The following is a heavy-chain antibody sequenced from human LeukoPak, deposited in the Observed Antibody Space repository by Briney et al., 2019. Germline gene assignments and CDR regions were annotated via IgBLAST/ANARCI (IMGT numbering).Heavy chain of an antibody. CDR3: ARDWHLDGDTAMVTISPRNYYYYGMDV. CDR2: TYYRSKWFN. D-gene: IGHD5-18*01. Sequence: SQTLPLTCAISGDSVSSNSAAWNWIRQSPSRGLEWLGRTYYRSKWFNDYAVSVKSRITINPDTSKNQFSLQLNSVTPEDTAVYYCARDWHLDGDTAMVTISPRNYYYYGMDVWGQGTTVTVPS. CDR1: GDSVSSNSAA. J-gene: IGHJ6*02. V-gene: IGHV6-1*01.